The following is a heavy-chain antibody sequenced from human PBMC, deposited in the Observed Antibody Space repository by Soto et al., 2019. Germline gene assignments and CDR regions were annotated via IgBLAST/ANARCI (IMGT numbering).Heavy chain of an antibody. J-gene: IGHJ4*02. CDR2: IWYDGSNK. V-gene: IGHV3-33*01. CDR3: ARGLVVYNYDSSGYPWDQKTDYFDY. D-gene: IGHD3-22*01. CDR1: GFTFSSYG. Sequence: GGSLRLSCAASGFTFSSYGMHWVRQAPGKGLEWVAVIWYDGSNKYYADSVKGRFTISRDNSKNTLYLQMNSLRAEDTAVYYCARGLVVYNYDSSGYPWDQKTDYFDYWGQGTLVTVSS.